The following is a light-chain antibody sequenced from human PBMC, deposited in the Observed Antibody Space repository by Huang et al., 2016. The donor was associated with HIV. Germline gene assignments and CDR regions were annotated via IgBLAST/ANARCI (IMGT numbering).Light chain of an antibody. CDR3: QQYKTYPWT. V-gene: IGKV1-5*03. CDR2: EAS. Sequence: DIQLTQSVVTLSASVGDRVTLPCRATQSISSWLAWYQQKPGRAPKILIDEASTLESVVPSRFSGSGSGTEFTLTISSLQPDDFATYYCQQYKTYPWTFGQGTKV. J-gene: IGKJ1*01. CDR1: QSISSW.